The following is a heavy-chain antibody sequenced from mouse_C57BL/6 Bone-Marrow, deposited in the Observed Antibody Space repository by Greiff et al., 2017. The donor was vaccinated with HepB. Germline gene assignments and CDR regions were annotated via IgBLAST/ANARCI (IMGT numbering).Heavy chain of an antibody. J-gene: IGHJ4*01. CDR3: ARERLIWLRRPHYYAIDY. D-gene: IGHD2-2*01. Sequence: EVMLVESVGGLVQPGSSMKLSCTASGFTFSDYYMAWVRQVPEKGLEWVANINYDGSSTYYSDSLKSRFIISRDNAKNILYLQMSSLKSEDTATYYCARERLIWLRRPHYYAIDYWGQGTSVTVSS. CDR1: GFTFSDYY. CDR2: INYDGSST. V-gene: IGHV5-16*01.